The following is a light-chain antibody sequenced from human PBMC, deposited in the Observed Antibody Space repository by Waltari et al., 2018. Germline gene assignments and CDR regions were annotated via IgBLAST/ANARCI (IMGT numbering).Light chain of an antibody. J-gene: IGLJ3*02. CDR1: SSNIGPHY. Sequence: QSVLTQPPSTSGTPGQRVTTSRSGSSSNIGPHYAYWYHQLPGTAPKLLLCRNNQRPSGGPDRFSGSKSGYSASLDISGVRSGGEAYYYCATWDDSLTAWVFGGGTKLTVL. CDR3: ATWDDSLTAWV. CDR2: RNN. V-gene: IGLV1-47*01.